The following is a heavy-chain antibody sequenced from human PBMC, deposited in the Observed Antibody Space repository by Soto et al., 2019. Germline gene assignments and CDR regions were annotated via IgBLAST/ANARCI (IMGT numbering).Heavy chain of an antibody. V-gene: IGHV3-23*01. CDR1: GFSFSSFA. Sequence: SGGSLRLSCAASGFSFSSFAMNWVRQAPGKGPEWVSAIGDSGASTYYADSVKGRFTISRDNSRNTLYLQLNSLRAEDTAVYYCAKGVELDVWGNGTTVTVSS. D-gene: IGHD1-26*01. J-gene: IGHJ6*04. CDR3: AKGVELDV. CDR2: IGDSGAST.